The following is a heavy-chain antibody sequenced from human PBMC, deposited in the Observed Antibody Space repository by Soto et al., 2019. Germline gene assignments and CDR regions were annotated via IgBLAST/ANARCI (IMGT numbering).Heavy chain of an antibody. CDR3: ARNWNYEYYGMDV. V-gene: IGHV3-30-3*01. CDR2: ISYDGSNK. Sequence: QVQLVESGGGVVQPGRSLRLSCAASGFTFSSYAMHWVRQAPGKGLEWVAVISYDGSNKYYADSVKGRFTISRDNSKNTLYLQMNSLRAEDTAVYYCARNWNYEYYGMDVWGQGTTVTVSS. CDR1: GFTFSSYA. J-gene: IGHJ6*02. D-gene: IGHD1-1*01.